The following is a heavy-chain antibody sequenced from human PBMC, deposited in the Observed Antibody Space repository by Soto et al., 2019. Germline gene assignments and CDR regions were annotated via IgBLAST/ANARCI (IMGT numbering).Heavy chain of an antibody. D-gene: IGHD5-18*01. J-gene: IGHJ4*02. V-gene: IGHV3-21*01. Sequence: GALRLSCVVSGFTFSSHSMNWVRQAPGKGLEWVSSITTSSDSIYYTDSAKGRFTLSRDNAKNSLFLQMNSLRAEDTAVYYCARSTRGFSYGKIDSWGQGTLVTVSS. CDR3: ARSTRGFSYGKIDS. CDR2: ITTSSDSI. CDR1: GFTFSSHS.